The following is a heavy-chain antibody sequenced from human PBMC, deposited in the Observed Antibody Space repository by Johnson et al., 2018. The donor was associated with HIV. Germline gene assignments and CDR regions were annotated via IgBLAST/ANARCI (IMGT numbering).Heavy chain of an antibody. CDR2: ITCNGGST. D-gene: IGHD4-23*01. CDR1: GFTFDDYT. J-gene: IGHJ3*02. CDR3: ARDSGGNYGAFDI. Sequence: VQLVESGGVVVQPGGSLRLSCAASGFTFDDYTMHWVRQAPGKGLEWVSLITCNGGSTYYANSVIGRFTISRDNSKNTVFLQMRRLRAEDIGIYYCARDSGGNYGAFDIWGQGTMVTVSS. V-gene: IGHV3-43*01.